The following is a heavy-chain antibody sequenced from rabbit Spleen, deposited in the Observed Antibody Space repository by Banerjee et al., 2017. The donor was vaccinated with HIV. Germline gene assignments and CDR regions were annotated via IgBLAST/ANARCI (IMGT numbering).Heavy chain of an antibody. V-gene: IGHV1S45*01. CDR3: ARDKELDIWGYEFNL. CDR2: IYTAGSGST. CDR1: GFSFSSSYW. J-gene: IGHJ4*01. Sequence: QQQLEESGGDLVKPEGSLTLTCTASGFSFSSSYWICWVRQAPGKGLEWIACIYTAGSGSTYYASWAKGRFTISKPSSTTVTLQMTSLTAADTATYFCARDKELDIWGYEFNLWGQGTLVTVS. D-gene: IGHD3-1*01.